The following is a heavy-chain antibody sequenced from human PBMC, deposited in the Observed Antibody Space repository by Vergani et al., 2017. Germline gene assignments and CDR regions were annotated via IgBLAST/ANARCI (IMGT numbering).Heavy chain of an antibody. CDR1: GGSVSSGSYY. V-gene: IGHV4-61*01. Sequence: QVQLQESGPGLVKPSETLSLTCTVSGGSVSSGSYYWSWIRQPPGKGLEWIGYIYYSGSTNYNPSLKSRVTISVDTSKNQFSLKLSSVTAADTAVYYWARDRGGLGYFDYWGQGTLVTVSS. CDR2: IYYSGST. J-gene: IGHJ4*02. CDR3: ARDRGGLGYFDY. D-gene: IGHD4-23*01.